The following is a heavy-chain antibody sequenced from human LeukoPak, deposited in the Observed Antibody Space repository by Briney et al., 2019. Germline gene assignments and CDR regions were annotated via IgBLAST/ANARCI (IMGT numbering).Heavy chain of an antibody. J-gene: IGHJ4*02. CDR1: GGSISSYY. Sequence: SETLSFTCTVSGGSISSYYWSWIRQPPGKGLEWIGYIYYSGSTNYNPSLKSRVTMSVDTSKNQFFLKLNSVTAADTAVYYCTRSPPGGQQWLVVDSWGQGTLVTVSS. CDR3: TRSPPGGQQWLVVDS. CDR2: IYYSGST. D-gene: IGHD6-19*01. V-gene: IGHV4-59*01.